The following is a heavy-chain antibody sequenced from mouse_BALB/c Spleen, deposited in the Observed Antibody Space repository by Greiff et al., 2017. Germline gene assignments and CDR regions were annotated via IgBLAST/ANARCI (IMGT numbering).Heavy chain of an antibody. CDR3: ARWYGNFYAMDY. J-gene: IGHJ4*01. CDR1: GYTFTSYT. Sequence: QVQLKQSGAELARPGASVKMSCKASGYTFTSYTMHWVKQRPGQGLEWIGYINPSSGYTNYNQKFKDKATLTAGKSSSTAYMQLSSLTSEDSAVYYCARWYGNFYAMDYWGQGTSVTVSS. CDR2: INPSSGYT. V-gene: IGHV1-4*01. D-gene: IGHD2-10*02.